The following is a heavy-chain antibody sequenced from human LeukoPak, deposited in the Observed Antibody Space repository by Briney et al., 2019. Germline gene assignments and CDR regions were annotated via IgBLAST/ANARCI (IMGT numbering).Heavy chain of an antibody. CDR2: IYTSGST. J-gene: IGHJ4*02. V-gene: IGHV4-4*07. CDR1: GGSISSYY. D-gene: IGHD2-21*02. Sequence: SETLSLTCTVSGGSISSYYWSWIRQPAGKGLEWIGRIYTSGSTNYNPSLKSRVTMSVDTSKNQFSLKLSSVTAADTAVYYCALSGEGYCGGDCYSHVPTLYYFDYWGQGTLVTVSS. CDR3: ALSGEGYCGGDCYSHVPTLYYFDY.